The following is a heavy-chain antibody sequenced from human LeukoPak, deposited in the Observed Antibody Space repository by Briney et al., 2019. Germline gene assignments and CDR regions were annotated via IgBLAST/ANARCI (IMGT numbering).Heavy chain of an antibody. Sequence: GGSLRLSCAASGFTFSSYSMNWVRQAPGKGLEWVSSISSSSSYIYYADSVKGRFTISRDNAKNSLYLQMNSLRAEDTAVYYCARVDFRSGYVFDYWGRGTLVTVSS. V-gene: IGHV3-21*01. J-gene: IGHJ4*02. CDR1: GFTFSSYS. D-gene: IGHD5-12*01. CDR2: ISSSSSYI. CDR3: ARVDFRSGYVFDY.